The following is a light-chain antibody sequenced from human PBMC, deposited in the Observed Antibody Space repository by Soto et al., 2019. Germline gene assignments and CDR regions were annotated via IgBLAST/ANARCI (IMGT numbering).Light chain of an antibody. V-gene: IGKV3-15*01. CDR1: ENVGSS. Sequence: EIVMTQSPATLSVSPGEGATLSCRASENVGSSVAWYQQKPGQAPRLLIYGASNRATGVPARFSCSASGTEYTLSISSLQSEDFALYYCQQYTNWPPFTFGQGTKLEIK. CDR3: QQYTNWPPFT. CDR2: GAS. J-gene: IGKJ2*01.